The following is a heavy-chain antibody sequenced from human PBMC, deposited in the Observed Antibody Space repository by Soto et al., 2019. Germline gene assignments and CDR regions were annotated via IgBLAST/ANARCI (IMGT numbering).Heavy chain of an antibody. CDR1: GYSISSGYY. J-gene: IGHJ5*02. CDR2: IYHSGTT. D-gene: IGHD2-2*01. CDR3: AREEDIVVLPPAYLGWFDP. V-gene: IGHV4-38-2*02. Sequence: KPSETLSLTCTVSGYSISSGYYWGWIRQPPGKGLEWIGSIYHSGTTYYNPSLKSRVTISVDTSKNHFSLKLSSVTAADTAVYYCAREEDIVVLPPAYLGWFDPWGQGTLVTVSS.